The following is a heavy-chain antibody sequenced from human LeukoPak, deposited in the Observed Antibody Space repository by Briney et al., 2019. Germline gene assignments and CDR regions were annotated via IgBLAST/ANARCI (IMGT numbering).Heavy chain of an antibody. CDR2: ISYDGSNK. D-gene: IGHD4-17*01. Sequence: GGSLRLSCAASGFTFSTYDMHWVRQAPGKGLEWVAVISYDGSNKYYADSVKGRFTISRDNSKNTLYLQLNSLRAEDTAVYYCAKDGGDYGNYWGQGTLVTVSS. CDR1: GFTFSTYD. CDR3: AKDGGDYGNY. J-gene: IGHJ4*02. V-gene: IGHV3-30*18.